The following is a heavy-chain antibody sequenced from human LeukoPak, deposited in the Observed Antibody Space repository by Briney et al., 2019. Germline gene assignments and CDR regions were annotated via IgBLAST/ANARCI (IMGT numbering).Heavy chain of an antibody. V-gene: IGHV4-59*01. J-gene: IGHJ4*02. Sequence: SETLSLTCTVSGDSISSYYWSWIRQPPGKGLEWIGYIYYSGSTNYNPSLQSRVTMSVDTSKNQFSLRLSSVTAADTAVYYCARTSSSSWYSSDYWGQGTLVTVSS. CDR1: GDSISSYY. D-gene: IGHD6-13*01. CDR3: ARTSSSSWYSSDY. CDR2: IYYSGST.